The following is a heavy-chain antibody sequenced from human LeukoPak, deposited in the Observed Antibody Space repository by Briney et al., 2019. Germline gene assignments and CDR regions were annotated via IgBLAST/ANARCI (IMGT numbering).Heavy chain of an antibody. V-gene: IGHV1-69*06. CDR3: ARDMGAVAGLDPNWFDP. CDR2: IIPIFGTA. J-gene: IGHJ5*02. Sequence: ASVKVSCKASGGTFSSYAISWVRQAPGQGLEWMGGIIPIFGTANYAQKFQGRVTITADKSTSTAYMELSSLRSEDTAVYYCARDMGAVAGLDPNWFDPWGQGTLVTVSP. CDR1: GGTFSSYA. D-gene: IGHD6-19*01.